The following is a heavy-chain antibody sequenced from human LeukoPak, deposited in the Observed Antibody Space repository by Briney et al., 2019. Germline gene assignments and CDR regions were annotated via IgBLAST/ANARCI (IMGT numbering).Heavy chain of an antibody. CDR3: AKSVGGYCSGGTCSGDWFDP. V-gene: IGHV3-21*01. J-gene: IGHJ5*02. CDR2: ISSSSSYI. CDR1: GFTFSSYS. Sequence: GGSLRLSCAASGFTFSSYSMNWVRQAPGKGLEWVSSISSSSSYIYYADSVKGRFTISRDNAKNSLYLQMNSLRAEDTAVFYCAKSVGGYCSGGTCSGDWFDPWGQGTLVTVSS. D-gene: IGHD2-15*01.